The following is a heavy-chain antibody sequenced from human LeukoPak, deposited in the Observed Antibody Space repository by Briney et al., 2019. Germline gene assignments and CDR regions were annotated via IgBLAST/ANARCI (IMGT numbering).Heavy chain of an antibody. D-gene: IGHD6-19*01. CDR1: GFTFSSYG. CDR3: AKGGSGWYIVGLDY. CDR2: ISYDESNK. Sequence: GGSLRLSCAASGFTFSSYGMHWVRQAPGKGLEWVAVISYDESNKYYADSVKGRFTISRDNSKNTLYLQMNSLSAEDTAVYYCAKGGSGWYIVGLDYWGQGTLVTVSS. V-gene: IGHV3-30*18. J-gene: IGHJ4*02.